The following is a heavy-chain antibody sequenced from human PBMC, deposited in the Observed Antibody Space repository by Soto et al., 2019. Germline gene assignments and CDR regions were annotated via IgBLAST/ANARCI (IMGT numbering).Heavy chain of an antibody. J-gene: IGHJ4*02. Sequence: TSETLSLTCTVSGGSISSYYWSWIRQPPGKGLEWIGYIYYSGSTNYNPSLKSRVTISVDTSKNQFSLKLSSVTAADTAVYYCAYSSGWYEDVIGFDYWGQGTLVTVSS. CDR2: IYYSGST. CDR3: AYSSGWYEDVIGFDY. V-gene: IGHV4-59*01. D-gene: IGHD6-19*01. CDR1: GGSISSYY.